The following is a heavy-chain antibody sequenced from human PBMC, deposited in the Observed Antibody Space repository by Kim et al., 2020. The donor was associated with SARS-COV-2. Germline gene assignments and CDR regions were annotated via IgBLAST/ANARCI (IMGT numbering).Heavy chain of an antibody. V-gene: IGHV3-66*01. Sequence: YSGGSTYYADSVKGRFTISRDNSKNTLYLQMNSLRAEDTAVYYCARDPDYWGQGTLVTVSS. CDR3: ARDPDY. J-gene: IGHJ4*02. CDR2: YSGGST.